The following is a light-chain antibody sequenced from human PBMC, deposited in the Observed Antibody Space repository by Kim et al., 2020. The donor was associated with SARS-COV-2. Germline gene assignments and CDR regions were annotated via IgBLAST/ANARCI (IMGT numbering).Light chain of an antibody. CDR1: SSNTGAGHD. V-gene: IGLV1-40*01. CDR2: GSS. CDR3: QSYDSSLRGWV. J-gene: IGLJ3*02. Sequence: QSVLTQPPSVSGAPGQRVTISCTGSSSNTGAGHDVHWYQHLPGTAPKLLIYGSSNRPSGVPDRFSGSKSGTSASLAITGLQAEDEADYYCQSYDSSLRGWVFGGGTQLTVL.